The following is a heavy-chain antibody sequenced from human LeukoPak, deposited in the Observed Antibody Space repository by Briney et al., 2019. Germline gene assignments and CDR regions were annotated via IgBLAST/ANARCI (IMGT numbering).Heavy chain of an antibody. CDR2: IYHSGST. CDR1: GYSISSGYY. CDR3: ARQSDYYDSSGYLDY. Sequence: SETLSLTCAVSGYSISSGYYWGCIRPPPGKGLECIGIIYHSGSTYYNPCLKSRGAISVDTCKNQFSLKLSSVTAADTAVYYCARQSDYYDSSGYLDYWGQGTLVTVSS. V-gene: IGHV4-38-2*01. J-gene: IGHJ4*02. D-gene: IGHD3-22*01.